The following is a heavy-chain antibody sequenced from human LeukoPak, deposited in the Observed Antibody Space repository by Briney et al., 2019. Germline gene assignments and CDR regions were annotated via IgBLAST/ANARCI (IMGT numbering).Heavy chain of an antibody. J-gene: IGHJ4*02. D-gene: IGHD6-19*01. CDR1: GFTFSSYSMN. CDR2: IYYSGST. V-gene: IGHV4-39*01. CDR3: ARHIRYPQYSSGWVFDY. Sequence: GSLRLSCAASGFTFSSYSMNWVRQTPGKGLEWIGSIYYSGSTYYNPSLKSRVTISVDTSKNQFSLKLSSVTAAGTAVYYCARHIRYPQYSSGWVFDYWGQGTLVTVSS.